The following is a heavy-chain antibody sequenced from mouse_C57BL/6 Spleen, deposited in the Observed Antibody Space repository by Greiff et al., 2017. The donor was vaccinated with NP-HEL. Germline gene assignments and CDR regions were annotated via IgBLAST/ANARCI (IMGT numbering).Heavy chain of an antibody. CDR1: GYTFTSYW. V-gene: IGHV1-61*01. J-gene: IGHJ2*01. Sequence: VQLQQPGAELVRPGSSVKLSCKASGYTFTSYWMDWVKQRPGQGLEWIGNIYPSDSETHYNQKFKDKATLTVDKSSSTAYMQLSSLTSEDSAVYYCARPSYGNYPGDYWGQGTTLTVSS. CDR3: ARPSYGNYPGDY. CDR2: IYPSDSET. D-gene: IGHD2-10*01.